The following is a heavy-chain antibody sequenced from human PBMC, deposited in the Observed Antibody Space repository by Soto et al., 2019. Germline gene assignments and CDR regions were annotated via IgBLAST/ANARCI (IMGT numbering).Heavy chain of an antibody. J-gene: IGHJ4*02. CDR1: GYTFTGYY. D-gene: IGHD3-9*01. CDR2: INPNSGGT. CDR3: ARDPLYDILTGYPFDY. Sequence: ASVKVSCKASGYTFTGYYMHWLRQAPGQGLEWMGWINPNSGGTNYAQKFQGRVTMTRDTSISTAYMELSRLRSDDTAVYYCARDPLYDILTGYPFDYWGQGTLVTVSS. V-gene: IGHV1-2*02.